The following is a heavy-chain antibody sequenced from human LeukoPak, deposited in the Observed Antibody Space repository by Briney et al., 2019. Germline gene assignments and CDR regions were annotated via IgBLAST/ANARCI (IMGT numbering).Heavy chain of an antibody. CDR2: ISGSGGST. V-gene: IGHV3-23*01. D-gene: IGHD3-22*01. CDR3: ASMYYYDSSGYAWD. Sequence: GGSLRLSCAASGFTFSSYAMSWVRQAPGKGLEWVSGISGSGGSTYYADSVRGRFTMSRDNSKNTVYLQMNSPRADDTAVYYCASMYYYDSSGYAWDWGQGTLVTVSP. J-gene: IGHJ4*02. CDR1: GFTFSSYA.